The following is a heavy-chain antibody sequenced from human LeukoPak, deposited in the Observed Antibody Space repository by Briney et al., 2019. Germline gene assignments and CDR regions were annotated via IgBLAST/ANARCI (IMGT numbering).Heavy chain of an antibody. CDR1: GGSISSSSYY. J-gene: IGHJ3*02. CDR2: IYYSGST. CDR3: ARPHCSSTSCYAGDDAFDI. D-gene: IGHD2-2*01. V-gene: IGHV4-39*01. Sequence: SETLSLTCTVSGGSISSSSYYWGWLRQPPGKGLEWIGSIYYSGSTYYNPSLKSRVTISVDTSKNQFSLKLSSVTAADTAVYYCARPHCSSTSCYAGDDAFDIWGQGTMVTVSS.